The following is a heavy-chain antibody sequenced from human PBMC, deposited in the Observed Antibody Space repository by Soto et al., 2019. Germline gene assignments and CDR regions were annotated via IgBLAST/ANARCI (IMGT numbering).Heavy chain of an antibody. D-gene: IGHD4-17*01. J-gene: IGHJ6*02. CDR2: IIPIFGTA. V-gene: IGHV1-69*13. Sequence: ASVKVSCKASGGTFSSYAISWVRQAPGQGLEWMGGIIPIFGTANYAQKFQGRVTITANESTSTAYMELSSLRSEDTAVYYCARDKHYGDLIYYYGMDVWGQGTTVTVSS. CDR1: GGTFSSYA. CDR3: ARDKHYGDLIYYYGMDV.